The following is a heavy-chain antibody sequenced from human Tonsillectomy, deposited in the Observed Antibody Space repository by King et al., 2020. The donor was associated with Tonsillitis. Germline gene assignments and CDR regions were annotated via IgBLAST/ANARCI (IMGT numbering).Heavy chain of an antibody. D-gene: IGHD3-9*01. V-gene: IGHV3-72*01. Sequence: VQLVESGGGLVQPGGSLRLSCAASGFTFSDHYMDWVRQAPGKGLEWVGRTRNKANSYTTEYAASVKGRFTISRDDSKNSLYLQMNSLKTEDTAVYYCARGRVYYDILTGYYNLDYFDYWGQGTLVTVSS. CDR3: ARGRVYYDILTGYYNLDYFDY. J-gene: IGHJ4*02. CDR2: TRNKANSYTT. CDR1: GFTFSDHY.